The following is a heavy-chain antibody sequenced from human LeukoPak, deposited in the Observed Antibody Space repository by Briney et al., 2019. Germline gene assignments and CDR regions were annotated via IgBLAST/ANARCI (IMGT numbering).Heavy chain of an antibody. CDR2: ISGSGGST. CDR1: GFTFSSYA. J-gene: IGHJ4*02. CDR3: AKDWWELRGGFDY. D-gene: IGHD1-26*01. Sequence: GGSLRPSCAASGFTFSSYAMSWVRQAPGKGLEWVSAISGSGGSTYYADSVKGRFTISRDNSKNTLYLQMNSLRAEDTAVYYCAKDWWELRGGFDYWGQGTLVTVSS. V-gene: IGHV3-23*01.